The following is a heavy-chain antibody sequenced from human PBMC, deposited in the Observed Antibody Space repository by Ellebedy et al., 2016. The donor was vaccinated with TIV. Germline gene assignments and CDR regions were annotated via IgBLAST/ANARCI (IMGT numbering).Heavy chain of an antibody. J-gene: IGHJ5*02. D-gene: IGHD4/OR15-4a*01. CDR3: ARAEVLDYGPYNWFDP. Sequence: GESLKISXAASGFTFSSYWMSWVRQAPGKGLEWVAVISYDGSNKYYADSVKGRFTISRDNSKNTLYLQMNSLRAEDTAVYYCARAEVLDYGPYNWFDPWGQGTLVTVSS. V-gene: IGHV3-30-3*01. CDR2: ISYDGSNK. CDR1: GFTFSSYW.